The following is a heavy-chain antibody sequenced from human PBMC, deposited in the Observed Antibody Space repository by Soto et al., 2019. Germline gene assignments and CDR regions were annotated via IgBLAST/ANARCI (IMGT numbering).Heavy chain of an antibody. CDR1: GYPFTGYG. CDR2: ISADNGNT. CDR3: ARVGGYCSTTTCYRWFDP. J-gene: IGHJ5*02. D-gene: IGHD2-2*01. Sequence: ASVKVSCKASGYPFTGYGISWVRHAPGQGLEWMGRISADNGNTNCAQKLQGRVTMTTDTSTSTAYMELRSLRSDDTAVYYCARVGGYCSTTTCYRWFDPWGQGTLVTVSS. V-gene: IGHV1-18*01.